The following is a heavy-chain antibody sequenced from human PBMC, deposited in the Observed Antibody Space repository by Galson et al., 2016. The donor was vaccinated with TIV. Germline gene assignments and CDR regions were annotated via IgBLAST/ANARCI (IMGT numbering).Heavy chain of an antibody. D-gene: IGHD2-15*01. CDR2: IIPIHDLS. CDR3: ARDIPCGGTCYFFDD. Sequence: SVKVSCKASGDTFRTYTISWVRQAPGQGLEWMGGIIPIHDLSNHAQKFQGRVTINADEPTSTVYIELSTLRSDDTAVYFCARDIPCGGTCYFFDDWGQGTLVTVSS. J-gene: IGHJ4*02. CDR1: GDTFRTYT. V-gene: IGHV1-69*10.